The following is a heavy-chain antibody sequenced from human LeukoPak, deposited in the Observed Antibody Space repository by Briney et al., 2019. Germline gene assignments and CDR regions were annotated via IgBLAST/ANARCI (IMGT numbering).Heavy chain of an antibody. CDR3: ARDDGSGWSNFDY. CDR2: ISAYNGNT. CDR1: GYTFTGYY. V-gene: IGHV1-18*04. J-gene: IGHJ4*02. D-gene: IGHD6-19*01. Sequence: ASVKVSCKASGYTFTGYYMHWVRQAPGQGLEWMGWISAYNGNTNYAQKLQGRVTMTTDTSTSTAYMELRSLRSDDTAVYYCARDDGSGWSNFDYWGQGTLVTVSS.